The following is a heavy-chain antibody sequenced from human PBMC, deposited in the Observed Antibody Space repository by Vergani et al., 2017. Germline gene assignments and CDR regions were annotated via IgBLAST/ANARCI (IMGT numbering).Heavy chain of an antibody. CDR2: ISSSSSYI. V-gene: IGHV3-21*01. CDR1: GFTFSSYS. Sequence: EVQLVESGGGLVKPGGSLRLSCAASGFTFSSYSMNWVRQAPGKGLEWVSSISSSSSYIYYADSVKGRFTISRDNAKNSLYLQMNSLRAEDTAVYYCARATVGSYYKGQTDYYYYMDVWGKXP. J-gene: IGHJ6*03. CDR3: ARATVGSYYKGQTDYYYYMDV. D-gene: IGHD1-26*01.